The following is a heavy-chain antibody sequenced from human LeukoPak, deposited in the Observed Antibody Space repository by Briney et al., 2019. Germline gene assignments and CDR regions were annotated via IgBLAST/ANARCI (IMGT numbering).Heavy chain of an antibody. CDR3: ARGRQPSDAFDI. J-gene: IGHJ3*02. D-gene: IGHD6-13*01. V-gene: IGHV1-46*01. CDR2: INPDGGST. Sequence: ASVKVSCKASGYTFTSYYMYWVRQAPGQGLEWMGIINPDGGSTSYAQKFQGRVTMTRDMSTSTVYVELNSLRSEDTAAYYCARGRQPSDAFDIWGQGTMVTVSS. CDR1: GYTFTSYY.